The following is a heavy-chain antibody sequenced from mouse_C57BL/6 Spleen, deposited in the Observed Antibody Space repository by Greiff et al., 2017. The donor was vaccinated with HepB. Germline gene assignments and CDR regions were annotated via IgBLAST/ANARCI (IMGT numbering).Heavy chain of an antibody. J-gene: IGHJ2*01. V-gene: IGHV1-82*01. Sequence: QVQLQQSGPELVKPGASVKISCKASGYAFSSSWMNWVKQRPGKGLEWIGRIYPGDGDTNYNGKFKGKATLTADKSSSTAYMQLSSLTSEDSAVYFCAREGTGMDYWGQGTTLTVSS. CDR2: IYPGDGDT. CDR3: AREGTGMDY. CDR1: GYAFSSSW. D-gene: IGHD4-1*01.